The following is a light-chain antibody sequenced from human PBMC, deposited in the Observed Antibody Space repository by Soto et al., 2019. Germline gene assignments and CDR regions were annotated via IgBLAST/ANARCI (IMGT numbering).Light chain of an antibody. CDR1: ESVSSN. Sequence: EIVMTQSPATLSVSPGERATLSCRASESVSSNLAWYQQTPGQAPRLLIYGASTRATGIPARFSGSGSGTEFTLTISSLQSEDFAVYYCQEYNIWPPVHSFGPGPQLEI. J-gene: IGKJ2*03. V-gene: IGKV3-15*01. CDR2: GAS. CDR3: QEYNIWPPVHS.